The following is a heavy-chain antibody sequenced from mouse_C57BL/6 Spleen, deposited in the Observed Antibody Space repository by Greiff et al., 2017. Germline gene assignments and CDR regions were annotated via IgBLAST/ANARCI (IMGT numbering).Heavy chain of an antibody. CDR3: ARVEVANWYFDV. CDR2: ISYDGSN. J-gene: IGHJ1*03. D-gene: IGHD1-1*01. CDR1: GYSITSGYY. Sequence: EVQLQQSGPGLVKPSQSLSLTCSVTGYSITSGYYWNWIRQFPGNKLEWMGYISYDGSNNYNPSLKNRNSITRDTSKNQFFLKLNSVTTEDTATYYCARVEVANWYFDVWGTGTTVTVSS. V-gene: IGHV3-6*01.